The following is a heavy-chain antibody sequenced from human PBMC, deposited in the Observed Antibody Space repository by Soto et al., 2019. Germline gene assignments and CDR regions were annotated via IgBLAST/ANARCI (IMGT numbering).Heavy chain of an antibody. CDR3: AKDLGSSGWIQTNWFDP. J-gene: IGHJ5*02. CDR2: ISWDGGAT. D-gene: IGHD6-19*01. V-gene: IGHV3-43*01. Sequence: PGGSLRLSCAASGFTFDDYTMHWVRQAPGKSLEWVSLISWDGGATYYADSVKGRFTISRDNSKNSLYLQMNGLRAEDTALYYCAKDLGSSGWIQTNWFDPWGQGTLVTVSS. CDR1: GFTFDDYT.